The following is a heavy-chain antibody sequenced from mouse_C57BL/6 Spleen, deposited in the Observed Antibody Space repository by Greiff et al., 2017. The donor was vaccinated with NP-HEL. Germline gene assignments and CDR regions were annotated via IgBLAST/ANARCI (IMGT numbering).Heavy chain of an antibody. CDR3: ARNGDYDVRDYAMDY. J-gene: IGHJ4*01. D-gene: IGHD2-4*01. V-gene: IGHV2-2*01. Sequence: VKLVESGPGLVQPSQSLSITCTVSGFSLTSYGVHWVRQSPGKGLEWLGVIWSGGSTDYNAAFISRLSISKDNSKSQVFFKMNSLQADDTAIYYCARNGDYDVRDYAMDYWGQGTSVTVSS. CDR2: IWSGGST. CDR1: GFSLTSYG.